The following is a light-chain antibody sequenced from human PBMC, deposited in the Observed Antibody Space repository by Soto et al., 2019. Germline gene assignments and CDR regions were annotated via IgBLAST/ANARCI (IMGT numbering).Light chain of an antibody. Sequence: DIQMTQSPSSLSASVGDRVTITCRASQTISNYVHWYQQKPGKAPRLLIYAASSLQSGVPSRFSGSRSGTDFTLTISSLQPEDFAAYYCQQSSSSPLTFGGGTKVEIK. CDR1: QTISNY. CDR3: QQSSSSPLT. J-gene: IGKJ4*01. CDR2: AAS. V-gene: IGKV1-39*01.